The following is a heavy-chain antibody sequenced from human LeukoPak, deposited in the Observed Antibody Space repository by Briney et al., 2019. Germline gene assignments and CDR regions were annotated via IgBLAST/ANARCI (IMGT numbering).Heavy chain of an antibody. D-gene: IGHD4-17*01. CDR3: ARRVSYGDSDAFDI. Sequence: GESLKISCKGSGYSSTNYWIAWVRQMPGRGLEWMGIIYPGDSDTRYSPSFQGQVTISADKSISTAYLQWSSLKASDTAMYYCARRVSYGDSDAFDIWGQGTMVTVSS. V-gene: IGHV5-51*01. J-gene: IGHJ3*02. CDR2: IYPGDSDT. CDR1: GYSSTNYW.